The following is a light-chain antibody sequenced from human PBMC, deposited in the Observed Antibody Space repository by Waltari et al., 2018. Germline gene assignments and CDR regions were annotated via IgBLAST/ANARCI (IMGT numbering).Light chain of an antibody. V-gene: IGLV1-47*01. CDR3: AAWDDSLTGRV. CDR1: RSNIGGNS. CDR2: RNN. Sequence: QPVLTQPPSASGAPGQRVTISCSGSRSNIGGNSVYWYQQLPGTAPKLLLYRNNQWPSGVPDRFSGSKSGTSASLAISGLRSEDEADYYCAAWDDSLTGRVFGGGTKLTVL. J-gene: IGLJ3*02.